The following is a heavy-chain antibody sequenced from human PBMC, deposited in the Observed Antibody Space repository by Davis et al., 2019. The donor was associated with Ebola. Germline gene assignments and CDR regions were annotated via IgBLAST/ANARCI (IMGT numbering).Heavy chain of an antibody. CDR2: ISIDGSTT. CDR1: GFTLSSYW. CDR3: TRAGSYRFDY. V-gene: IGHV3-74*01. D-gene: IGHD1-26*01. Sequence: HTGGSLRLSCAASGFTLSSYWIHWVRQAPGKGLVWLSRISIDGSTTNYADSVKGRFTISRDNAKNMVYLEMNSLTAEDTAVYYCTRAGSYRFDYWGQGTLVTVSS. J-gene: IGHJ4*02.